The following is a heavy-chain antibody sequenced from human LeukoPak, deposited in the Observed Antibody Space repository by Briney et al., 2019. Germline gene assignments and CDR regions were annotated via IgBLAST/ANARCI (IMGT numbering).Heavy chain of an antibody. CDR1: GFTFSNYW. V-gene: IGHV3-7*01. D-gene: IGHD2-15*01. CDR3: VRQRRYCSGDSCYQRTFDY. Sequence: GGSLRLSCAASGFTFSNYWMSWVRQAPGKGLEWVANIKQDGSEKSYVGSVTGRFTISRDDAKNSLYMQMNSLRAEDTAVYYCVRQRRYCSGDSCYQRTFDYWGQGTLVTVSS. CDR2: IKQDGSEK. J-gene: IGHJ4*02.